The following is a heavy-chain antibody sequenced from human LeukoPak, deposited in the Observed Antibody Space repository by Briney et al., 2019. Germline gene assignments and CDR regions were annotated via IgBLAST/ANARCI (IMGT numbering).Heavy chain of an antibody. D-gene: IGHD6-19*01. V-gene: IGHV3-23*01. CDR2: ICGSGGST. Sequence: GGSLRLSCAASGFTFSSYAMRWVRQAPGKGLEWVSAICGSGGSTYYADSVKGRFTISRDNSKNTLYLQMNSLRAEDTAVYYCAKMNEWPVRHATVDYWGQGTLVTVSS. CDR3: AKMNEWPVRHATVDY. J-gene: IGHJ4*02. CDR1: GFTFSSYA.